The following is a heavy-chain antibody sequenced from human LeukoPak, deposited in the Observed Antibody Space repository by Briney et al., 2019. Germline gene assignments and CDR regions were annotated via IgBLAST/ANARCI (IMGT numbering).Heavy chain of an antibody. Sequence: GGSLRLSCAASGFTFSSYAMSWVRQAPGKGLEWVSGISGSGDNTYYADSVKGRFTISRDNSKNSLYLQMNSLRADDTAVYYCARSNYYTVDVWGQGTAVTVSS. J-gene: IGHJ6*02. CDR1: GFTFSSYA. CDR2: ISGSGDNT. D-gene: IGHD1-26*01. CDR3: ARSNYYTVDV. V-gene: IGHV3-23*01.